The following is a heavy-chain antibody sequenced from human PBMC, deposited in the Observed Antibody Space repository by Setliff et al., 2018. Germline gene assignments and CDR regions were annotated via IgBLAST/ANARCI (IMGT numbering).Heavy chain of an antibody. CDR2: IYIGGSA. CDR3: AREQWLDPPGYYYMDV. CDR1: GGSISSYY. J-gene: IGHJ6*03. Sequence: SETLSLTCTASGGSISSYYWSWIRQPAGKGLEWIGHIYIGGSANYNPSLKSRVTMSIDTSKNQFSLKLNSVTAADMAVYYCAREQWLDPPGYYYMDVWAKGPTVTVSS. D-gene: IGHD6-19*01. V-gene: IGHV4-4*07.